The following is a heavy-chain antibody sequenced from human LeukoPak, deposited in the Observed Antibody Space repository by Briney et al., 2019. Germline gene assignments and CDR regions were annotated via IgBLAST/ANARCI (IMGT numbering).Heavy chain of an antibody. J-gene: IGHJ6*02. V-gene: IGHV4-39*01. CDR2: IYYSGST. CDR3: ARSYFDSGLYYYGMDV. Sequence: SETLSLTCTVSGGSISSSSYYWGWIRQPPGKGLEWIGSIYYSGSTYYNPSLKSRVTISVDTSKNQFSLKLSSVTAADTAVYYCARSYFDSGLYYYGMDVRGQGTTVTVSS. D-gene: IGHD3-9*01. CDR1: GGSISSSSYY.